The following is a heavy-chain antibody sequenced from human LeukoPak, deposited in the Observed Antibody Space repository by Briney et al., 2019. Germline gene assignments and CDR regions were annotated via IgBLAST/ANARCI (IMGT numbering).Heavy chain of an antibody. D-gene: IGHD3-10*01. V-gene: IGHV4-34*01. J-gene: IGHJ4*02. Sequence: SETLSLTCAVYGGSFSGSYWSWICQPPGKGLEWIGEINHSGSTNYNPSLKSRVTISVDTSKNQFSLRLSFVTAADTAVYYCARRGYASGSFGYWGQGTLVTVSS. CDR2: INHSGST. CDR3: ARRGYASGSFGY. CDR1: GGSFSGSY.